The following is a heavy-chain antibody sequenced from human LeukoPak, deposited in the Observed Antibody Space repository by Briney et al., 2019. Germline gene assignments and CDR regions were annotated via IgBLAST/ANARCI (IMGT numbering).Heavy chain of an antibody. CDR1: GDSISSYY. Sequence: SETLSLTCTVSGDSISSYYWSWIRQPPGKGLEWIGYIYYSGSTNYNPSLKSRVTISVDTSKNQFSLKLSSVTAADTAVYYCARAGLGRYFDWLPWGQGTLVTVSS. J-gene: IGHJ4*02. V-gene: IGHV4-59*12. CDR2: IYYSGST. CDR3: ARAGLGRYFDWLP. D-gene: IGHD3-9*01.